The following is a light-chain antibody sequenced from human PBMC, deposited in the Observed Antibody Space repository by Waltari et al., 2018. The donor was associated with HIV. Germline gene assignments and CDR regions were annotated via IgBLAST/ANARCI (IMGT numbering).Light chain of an antibody. CDR1: SSDLGYFNY. CDR3: SSYTSSGTLV. V-gene: IGLV2-14*01. J-gene: IGLJ2*01. Sequence: QSALTQPASVSGSPGQSITISCTRTSSDLGYFNYVSWYQQHPGRAPKLMIYEVGNRPSGVSNRFSGSKSDNTASLTVSGLQPEDEADYYCSSYTSSGTLVFGGGTRLTVL. CDR2: EVG.